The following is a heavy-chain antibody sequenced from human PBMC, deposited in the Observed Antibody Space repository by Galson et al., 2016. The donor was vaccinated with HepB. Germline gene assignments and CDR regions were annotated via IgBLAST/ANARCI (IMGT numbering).Heavy chain of an antibody. V-gene: IGHV3-7*03. D-gene: IGHD6-13*01. Sequence: NHDGSVEKYADSVRGRFTVFEDNAKNSVYLQLNSLSADDTAMFYCARIAADGSTFDYWGQGTLVTVSS. CDR2: NHDGSVE. J-gene: IGHJ4*02. CDR3: ARIAADGSTFDY.